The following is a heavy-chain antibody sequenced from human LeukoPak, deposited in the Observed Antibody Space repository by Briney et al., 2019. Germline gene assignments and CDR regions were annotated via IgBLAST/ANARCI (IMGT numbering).Heavy chain of an antibody. CDR3: TSWGDTTAEYFQR. CDR2: INPDGRDT. V-gene: IGHV3-7*01. D-gene: IGHD2-21*02. J-gene: IGHJ1*01. CDR1: GFTFSNYG. Sequence: PGGSLRLSCAASGFTFSNYGMSWVRQAPGKGLEWVAHINPDGRDTYYVDSVKGRFTISRDNAQNSMYLQMNSLRVEDTAVYYCTSWGDTTAEYFQRWGQGTLVTVSS.